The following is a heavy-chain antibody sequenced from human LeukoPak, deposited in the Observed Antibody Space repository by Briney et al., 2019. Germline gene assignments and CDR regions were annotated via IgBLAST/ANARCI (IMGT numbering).Heavy chain of an antibody. J-gene: IGHJ4*02. Sequence: ASVKVSCKASGYTFTSYGISWVRQAPGQGLEWMGWISAYNGNTNYAQKLQGRVTMTTDTSTSTAYMELRGLRSDDTAVYYCVTWAATQYFDYWGQGTLVTVSS. V-gene: IGHV1-18*01. CDR1: GYTFTSYG. CDR3: VTWAATQYFDY. D-gene: IGHD2-15*01. CDR2: ISAYNGNT.